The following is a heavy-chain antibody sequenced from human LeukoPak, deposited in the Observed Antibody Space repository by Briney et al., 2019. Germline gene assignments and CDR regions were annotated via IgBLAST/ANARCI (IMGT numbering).Heavy chain of an antibody. CDR1: GGSFSGYY. CDR3: ARGLIRYSLDALDI. CDR2: INHSGST. Sequence: SETLSLTSAVYGGSFSGYYWSWIRQPPGKGLEWIGEINHSGSTNYNPSLKSRVTISVDTSKNQFSLKLSSVTAADTAVYYCARGLIRYSLDALDIWGQGTMVTVSS. V-gene: IGHV4-34*01. D-gene: IGHD2-15*01. J-gene: IGHJ3*02.